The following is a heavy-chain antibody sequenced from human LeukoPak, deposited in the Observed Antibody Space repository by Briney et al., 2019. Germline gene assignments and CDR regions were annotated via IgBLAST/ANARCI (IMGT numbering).Heavy chain of an antibody. V-gene: IGHV1-24*01. Sequence: SVKVSCKVSGYTLTELSMHWVRQAPGKGLEWMGGFDPEDGETIYAQKFQGRVTMTEDTSTDTAYMELSSLRSEDTAVYYCATSNKWLVKKYFDYWGQGTLVTVSS. J-gene: IGHJ4*02. CDR1: GYTLTELS. CDR3: ATSNKWLVKKYFDY. CDR2: FDPEDGET. D-gene: IGHD6-19*01.